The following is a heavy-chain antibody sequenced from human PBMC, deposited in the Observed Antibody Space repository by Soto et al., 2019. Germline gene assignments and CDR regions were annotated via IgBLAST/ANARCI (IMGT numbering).Heavy chain of an antibody. J-gene: IGHJ5*02. Sequence: EVRLVESGGGLVQPGGSLRLSCAASGFTFSSHWMHWVRQGPGKGLAWVARINPAGSATSYADSVEGRFTISRDNAKNTVYLQMNGLGVEDTALYYCAREFDFDWLLSGFSSHFDLWGQGALVTVSS. D-gene: IGHD3-9*01. CDR1: GFTFSSHW. CDR3: AREFDFDWLLSGFSSHFDL. CDR2: INPAGSAT. V-gene: IGHV3-74*01.